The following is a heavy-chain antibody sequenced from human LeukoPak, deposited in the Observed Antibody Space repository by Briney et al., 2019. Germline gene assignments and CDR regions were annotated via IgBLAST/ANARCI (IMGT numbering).Heavy chain of an antibody. D-gene: IGHD6-25*01. CDR2: TYYRSKWYN. CDR3: ASGQIRSGNFDY. CDR1: GDSVSSNSAA. J-gene: IGHJ4*02. Sequence: SQTLSLTCAISGDSVSSNSAAWNWIRQSPSSGLEWLGRTYYRSKWYNDYAVSVKSRITISPDTSKNQFSLQLNSVTPEDTAVYYCASGQIRSGNFDYWGQGTLVTVSS. V-gene: IGHV6-1*01.